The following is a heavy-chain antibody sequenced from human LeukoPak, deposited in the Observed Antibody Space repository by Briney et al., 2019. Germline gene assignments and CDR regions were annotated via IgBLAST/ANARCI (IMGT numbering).Heavy chain of an antibody. CDR2: IYHSGST. V-gene: IGHV4-39*07. Sequence: SETLSLTCTVSGGSISSSSYYWGWIRQPPGKGLEWIGSIYHSGSTYYNPSLKSRVTISVDTSKNQFSLKLSSVTAADTAVYYCARDADILTGIWGWFDPWGQGTLVTVSS. CDR3: ARDADILTGIWGWFDP. J-gene: IGHJ5*02. CDR1: GGSISSSSYY. D-gene: IGHD3-9*01.